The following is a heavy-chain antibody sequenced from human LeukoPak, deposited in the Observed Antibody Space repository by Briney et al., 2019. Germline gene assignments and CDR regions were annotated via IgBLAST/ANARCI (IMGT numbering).Heavy chain of an antibody. Sequence: ASVKVSCKASGDTVTSYDINWVRQATGQGLEWMGWMNPNSANTGYAQKFQGRVTITRNTSISTAYMELSSLRSEDTAVYYCARAVVVVPAATYYYYYYMDVWGKGTTVTVSS. J-gene: IGHJ6*03. CDR3: ARAVVVVPAATYYYYYYMDV. D-gene: IGHD2-2*01. V-gene: IGHV1-8*03. CDR2: MNPNSANT. CDR1: GDTVTSYD.